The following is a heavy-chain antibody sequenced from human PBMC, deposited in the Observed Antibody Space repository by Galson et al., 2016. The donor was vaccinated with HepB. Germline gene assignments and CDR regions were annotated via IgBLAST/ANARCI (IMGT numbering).Heavy chain of an antibody. D-gene: IGHD2-2*01. CDR2: MSGSDGGST. CDR1: GFTFSSYA. V-gene: IGHV3-23*01. J-gene: IGHJ4*02. Sequence: SLRLSCAASGFTFSSYAMNWVRQAPGKGLEWVSGMSGSDGGSTYYADSVKGRFFISRDNSKSTLFLHMNSLRADDTAVYYCAKGPGSRYCSRSTCSYFDYWGQGILVTVSS. CDR3: AKGPGSRYCSRSTCSYFDY.